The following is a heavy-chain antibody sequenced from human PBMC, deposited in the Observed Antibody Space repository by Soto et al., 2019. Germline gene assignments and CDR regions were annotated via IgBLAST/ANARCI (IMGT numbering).Heavy chain of an antibody. CDR1: GFSLTTSAVG. J-gene: IGHJ4*02. V-gene: IGHV2-5*02. CDR3: AHTLGSGIDY. CDR2: IYWDDDK. Sequence: QITLKESGPPLVKPTQTLTLTCTFSGFSLTTSAVGVAWIRQPPGKALEWLALIYWDDDKRYSPSLRSRLTITKDTSKTQVVLTMTNMDPVDTATYYCAHTLGSGIDYWGQGTLVTVSS.